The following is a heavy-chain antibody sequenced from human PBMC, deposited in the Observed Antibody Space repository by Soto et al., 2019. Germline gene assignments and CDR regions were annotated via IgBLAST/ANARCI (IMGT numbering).Heavy chain of an antibody. Sequence: GGSLRLSCAASGFTFSSYSMSWVRQAPGKGLEWVSAISGSGGSTYYADSVKGRFTISRDNSKNTLYLQMNSLRAEDTAVYYCAKDGRRALRPLFDYWGQGTLVTVPQ. CDR1: GFTFSSYS. D-gene: IGHD4-17*01. V-gene: IGHV3-23*01. CDR2: ISGSGGST. CDR3: AKDGRRALRPLFDY. J-gene: IGHJ4*02.